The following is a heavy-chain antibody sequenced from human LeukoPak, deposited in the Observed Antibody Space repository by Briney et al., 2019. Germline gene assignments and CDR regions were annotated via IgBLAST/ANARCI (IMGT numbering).Heavy chain of an antibody. CDR3: ARDNDYGYYFDY. CDR1: GYTFTSYA. CDR2: INAGNGNT. D-gene: IGHD4-17*01. V-gene: IGHV1-3*01. Sequence: GASVKVSCKASGYTFTSYAMHWVRQAPGQRLERMGWINAGNGNTKYSQKFQGRVTITRVTSASTAYMELSSLRSEDTAVYYCARDNDYGYYFDYWGQGTLVTVSS. J-gene: IGHJ4*02.